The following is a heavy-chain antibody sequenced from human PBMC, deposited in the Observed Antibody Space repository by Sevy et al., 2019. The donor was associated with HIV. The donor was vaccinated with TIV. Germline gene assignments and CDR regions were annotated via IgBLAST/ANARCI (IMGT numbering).Heavy chain of an antibody. V-gene: IGHV4-59*01. Sequence: SETLSLTCTVSDDSISAYYWSWIRQPPGKGLEWIGYIYYSGRTNYNPSLKSRATISADMSTNHFSLKLSSVTAADTAVYYCARTTPYYYYCMDVWGQGTTVTVSS. CDR1: DDSISAYY. CDR2: IYYSGRT. CDR3: ARTTPYYYYCMDV. J-gene: IGHJ6*02. D-gene: IGHD4-17*01.